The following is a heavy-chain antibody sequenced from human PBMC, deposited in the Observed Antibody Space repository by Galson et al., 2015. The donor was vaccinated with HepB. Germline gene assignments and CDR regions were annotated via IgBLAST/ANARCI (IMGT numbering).Heavy chain of an antibody. CDR1: GFIFSSYS. CDR3: ARASIFGVVTVSGMDV. D-gene: IGHD3-3*01. CDR2: ISATSSHI. J-gene: IGHJ6*02. Sequence: SLRLSCAASGFIFSSYSMNWVRQAPGKGLEWLSYISATSSHIYYADSVKGRFTISRDNDNNSLHLRINSLRAEDTAVYYCARASIFGVVTVSGMDVWGQGTTVTVSS. V-gene: IGHV3-48*01.